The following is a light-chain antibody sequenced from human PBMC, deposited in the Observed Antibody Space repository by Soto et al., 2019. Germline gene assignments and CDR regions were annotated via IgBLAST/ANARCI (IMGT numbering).Light chain of an antibody. CDR1: QSVSSSY. V-gene: IGKV3-20*01. CDR3: QQYGSSPRT. J-gene: IGKJ2*01. CDR2: GAS. Sequence: EIVLTQSPGTLSLSPGERATLSCRASQSVSSSYLAWYQQKPGQAPRLLIYGASSRAPGIPDRLSGSGSGTDFALTISRVVPEDFAVYYCQQYGSSPRTFGQGTKLEIK.